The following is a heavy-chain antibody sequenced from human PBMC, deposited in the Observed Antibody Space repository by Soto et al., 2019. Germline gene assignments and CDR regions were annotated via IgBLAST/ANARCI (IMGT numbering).Heavy chain of an antibody. CDR2: FYYTGST. V-gene: IGHV4-39*02. CDR3: AKCPPGEARNVYSYMDV. Sequence: SETLSLTCVVSGDSMTRGSYYWAWIRQPPGKGLEWIGSFYYTGSTNYNPSLKSRVTVSADTSNNHFSLRLTSVTAADTAVYYCAKCPPGEARNVYSYMDVWGKGTTVTVSS. J-gene: IGHJ6*03. D-gene: IGHD6-6*01. CDR1: GDSMTRGSYY.